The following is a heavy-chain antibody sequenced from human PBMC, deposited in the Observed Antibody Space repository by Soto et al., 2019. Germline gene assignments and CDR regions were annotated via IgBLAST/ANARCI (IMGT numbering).Heavy chain of an antibody. Sequence: ASVKVSCKASGYTFTSYGISWVRQAPGQGLEWMGWISAYNGNTNYAQKLQGRVTMTTDTSTSTAYMELRSLRSDDTAVYYCARSGPYYDFWSGYYRDYYYGMDFWGQGTTVTVSS. CDR2: ISAYNGNT. D-gene: IGHD3-3*01. CDR3: ARSGPYYDFWSGYYRDYYYGMDF. J-gene: IGHJ6*02. V-gene: IGHV1-18*01. CDR1: GYTFTSYG.